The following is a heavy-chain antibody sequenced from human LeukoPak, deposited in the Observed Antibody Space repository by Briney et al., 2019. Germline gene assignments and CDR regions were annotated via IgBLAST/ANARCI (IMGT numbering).Heavy chain of an antibody. CDR1: GFTFSSYS. Sequence: GGSLRLSCAASGFTFSSYSMNWVRQAPGKGLEWVSSISSSSSYIYYADSVKGRFTISRDNAKNSLYLQMNSLRAEDTAVYYCARDAFYYDSNGSSAKGEYWGQGTLVTVSS. CDR2: ISSSSSYI. J-gene: IGHJ4*02. D-gene: IGHD3-22*01. CDR3: ARDAFYYDSNGSSAKGEY. V-gene: IGHV3-21*01.